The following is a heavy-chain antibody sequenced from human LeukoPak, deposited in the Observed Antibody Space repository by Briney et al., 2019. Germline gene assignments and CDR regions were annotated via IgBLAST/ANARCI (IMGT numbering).Heavy chain of an antibody. CDR3: ARDGYCSSTSCYYFDY. CDR1: GFTFSSYG. CDR2: IWYDGSNK. J-gene: IGHJ4*02. D-gene: IGHD2-2*01. V-gene: IGHV3-33*01. Sequence: GGSLRLSCAASGFTFSSYGMHWVRQGPGKGLEWVAVIWYDGSNKYYADSVKGRFTISRDNSKNTLYLQMNSLRAEDTAVYYCARDGYCSSTSCYYFDYWGQGTLVTVSS.